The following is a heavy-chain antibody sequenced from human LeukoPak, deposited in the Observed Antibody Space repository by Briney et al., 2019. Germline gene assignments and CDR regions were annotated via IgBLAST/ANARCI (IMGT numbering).Heavy chain of an antibody. CDR2: IKHDESEK. V-gene: IGHV3-7*01. Sequence: GGSLRLSCAASGFSFNSDWRDWVRQAPGKGLEGVANIKHDESEKNYLDSVKGRFPIPRHNAHNSLYLQMNALRAEAPAVYSCTRRLHDRGQGPLVPVSS. D-gene: IGHD3-16*01. CDR3: TRRLHD. CDR1: GFSFNSDW. J-gene: IGHJ4*02.